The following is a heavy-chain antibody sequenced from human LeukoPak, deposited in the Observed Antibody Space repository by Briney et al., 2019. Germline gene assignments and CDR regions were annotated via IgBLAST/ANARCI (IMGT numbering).Heavy chain of an antibody. Sequence: GGSLRLSCAASGFTFSSYAMSWVRQAPGKGLDWVSGISGSGGSTYYADSVKGRFTISRDSSKNTLYLQMNSLRAEDTAVYYCAKVSGGGLYYDGMDVWGQGTTVTVSS. CDR2: ISGSGGST. J-gene: IGHJ6*02. CDR1: GFTFSSYA. D-gene: IGHD1-14*01. V-gene: IGHV3-23*01. CDR3: AKVSGGGLYYDGMDV.